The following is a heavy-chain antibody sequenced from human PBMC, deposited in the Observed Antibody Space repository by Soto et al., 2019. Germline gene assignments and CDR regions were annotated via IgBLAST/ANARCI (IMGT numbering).Heavy chain of an antibody. V-gene: IGHV3-7*01. J-gene: IGHJ2*01. CDR1: GFTFGPYW. Sequence: GGSLRLSCAASGFTFGPYWMTWVRQAPGKGLEWVAKIKPDGSEKYYVDTVKGRFTISRDNTKTSLYLQMNILRAEDTALYYCARPYTVAGSSYWCFDLWGRGTLVTVSS. CDR3: ARPYTVAGSSYWCFDL. CDR2: IKPDGSEK. D-gene: IGHD3-16*01.